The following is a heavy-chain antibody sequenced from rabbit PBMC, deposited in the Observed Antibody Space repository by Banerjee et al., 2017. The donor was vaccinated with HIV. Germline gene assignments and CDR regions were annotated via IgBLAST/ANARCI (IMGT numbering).Heavy chain of an antibody. Sequence: QSLEESGGDLVKPGASLTLTCTASGFSFSSSHYMCWVRQAPGKGLEWIACIDGGSSGSTYYSSWAKGRFTISKTSSTTVTLQMTSLTAADTATYFCARARGGSSSYYIYNLWGPGTLVTVS. CDR1: GFSFSSSHY. J-gene: IGHJ4*01. CDR3: ARARGGSSSYYIYNL. D-gene: IGHD1-1*01. CDR2: IDGGSSGST. V-gene: IGHV1S40*01.